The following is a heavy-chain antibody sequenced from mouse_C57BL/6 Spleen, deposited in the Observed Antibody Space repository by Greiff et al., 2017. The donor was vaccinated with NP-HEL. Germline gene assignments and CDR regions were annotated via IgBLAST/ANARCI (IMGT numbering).Heavy chain of an antibody. CDR3: ARRTGWYFDV. CDR1: GFTFSDYG. J-gene: IGHJ1*03. Sequence: EVQLVESGGGLVQPGGSLKLSCAASGFTFSDYGMAWVRQAPRKGPEWVAFISNLAYSIYYADTVTGRFTISRENAKNTLYLERSSLRSEDTAMYYCARRTGWYFDVWGTGTTVTVSS. CDR2: ISNLAYSI. V-gene: IGHV5-15*04.